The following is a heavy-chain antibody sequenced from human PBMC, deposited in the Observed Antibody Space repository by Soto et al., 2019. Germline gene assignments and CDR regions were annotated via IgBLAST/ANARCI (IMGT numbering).Heavy chain of an antibody. CDR3: ARVRYSSSLTHYWYCDL. Sequence: ESVGGVVQPGRSLRLSCAASGFTFSRYGMHWVRQAPGKGLEWVAVIWYDGSNKYYADSVKGRFTISRDNSKNTLYLQMNSLGAEDTAVYYCARVRYSSSLTHYWYCDLWGRGTLVTVSS. CDR2: IWYDGSNK. J-gene: IGHJ2*01. D-gene: IGHD6-13*01. V-gene: IGHV3-33*01. CDR1: GFTFSRYG.